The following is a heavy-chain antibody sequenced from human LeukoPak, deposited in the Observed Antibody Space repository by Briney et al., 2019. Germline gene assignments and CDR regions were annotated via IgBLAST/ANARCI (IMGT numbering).Heavy chain of an antibody. J-gene: IGHJ4*02. Sequence: GASVTVSFTSSVYTFTIYGITWVRQAPGQGGEGMGWISSYNGDTRYAQKVQGRVTVTTDTSTSTAYMELRSLSLDDTAVYYCARGYYGGGFDYWGQGTLVTVSS. CDR1: VYTFTIYG. V-gene: IGHV1-18*01. CDR2: ISSYNGDT. CDR3: ARGYYGGGFDY. D-gene: IGHD4-23*01.